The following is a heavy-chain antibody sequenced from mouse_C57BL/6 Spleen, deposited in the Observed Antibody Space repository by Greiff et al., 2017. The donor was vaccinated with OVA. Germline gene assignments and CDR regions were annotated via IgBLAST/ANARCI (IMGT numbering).Heavy chain of an antibody. Sequence: VQLKESGPVLVKPGASVKMSCKASGYTFTDYYMNWVKQSHGKSLEWIGVINPYNGGTSYNQKFKGKATLTVDKSSSTAYMELNSLTSEDSAVYYCARTGTSEAMDYWGQGTSVSVSS. V-gene: IGHV1-19*01. J-gene: IGHJ4*01. CDR3: ARTGTSEAMDY. CDR2: INPYNGGT. CDR1: GYTFTDYY.